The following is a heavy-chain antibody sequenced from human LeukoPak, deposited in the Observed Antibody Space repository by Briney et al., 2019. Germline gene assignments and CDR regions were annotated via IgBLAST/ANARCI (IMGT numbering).Heavy chain of an antibody. J-gene: IGHJ5*02. CDR2: IIPILGIA. Sequence: GASVKISCKASGGTFSYAISWMRQAPGQGLEWMGRIIPILGIANYAQKFQGRVTITADKSTSTAYMELSSLRSEDTAVYYCARNSGWFGEQNWFDPWGQGTLVPSPQ. CDR3: ARNSGWFGEQNWFDP. V-gene: IGHV1-69*04. D-gene: IGHD3-10*01. CDR1: GGTFSYA.